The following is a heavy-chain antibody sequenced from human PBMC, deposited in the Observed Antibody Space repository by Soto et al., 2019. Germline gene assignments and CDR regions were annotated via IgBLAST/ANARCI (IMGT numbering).Heavy chain of an antibody. CDR1: EFSIIDQY. CDR3: SRVDPSDKSPDY. J-gene: IGHJ4*02. V-gene: IGHV3-72*01. D-gene: IGHD2-21*01. CDR2: SRNRVNNLST. Sequence: ADSEFSIIDQYMNWFRQAPGKGLEWVGRSRNRVNNLSTAYAASVQGRFTISRDESKNTVYLQMHSLKTDDTAVYYCSRVDPSDKSPDYWGQGTLVTVSS.